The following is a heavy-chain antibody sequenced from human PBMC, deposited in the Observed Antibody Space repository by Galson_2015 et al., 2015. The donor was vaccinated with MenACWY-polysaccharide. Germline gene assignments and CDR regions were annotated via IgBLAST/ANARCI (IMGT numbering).Heavy chain of an antibody. J-gene: IGHJ4*02. V-gene: IGHV3-48*01. CDR2: ISSSSTSI. D-gene: IGHD2-8*01. Sequence: SLRLSCAASGFIFSSDSMNWVRQAPGRGLEWISYISSSSTSISYADSVKGRFTISRDNTKNSLYLQMNSLRAEDTAVYYCARERFVLCVFFHQWVQGTLFIFSS. CDR3: ARERFVLCVFFHQ. CDR1: GFIFSSDS.